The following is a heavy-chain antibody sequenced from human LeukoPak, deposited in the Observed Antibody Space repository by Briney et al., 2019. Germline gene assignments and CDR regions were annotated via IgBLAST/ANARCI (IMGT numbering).Heavy chain of an antibody. J-gene: IGHJ5*02. CDR3: ALSGVAAAGGWFDP. Sequence: SGPTLVKPTQTLTLTCTFSGFSLSTSGVGVGWIRQPPGKALEWLALIYCDDDKRYSPSLKSRLTITKDTSKNQVVLTMTNMDPVDTATYYCALSGVAAAGGWFDPWGQGTLVTVSS. D-gene: IGHD6-13*01. CDR1: GFSLSTSGVG. V-gene: IGHV2-5*02. CDR2: IYCDDDK.